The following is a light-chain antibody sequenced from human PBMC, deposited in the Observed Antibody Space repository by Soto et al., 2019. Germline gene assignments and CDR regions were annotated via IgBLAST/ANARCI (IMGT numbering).Light chain of an antibody. CDR1: QSVSSKY. CDR3: QQRSNWPYLT. J-gene: IGKJ4*01. CDR2: GAS. V-gene: IGKV3D-20*02. Sequence: DIVLTQSPGTLSLSPGERATLSCRASQSVSSKYLAWYQQKPGQAPRVLIYGASIRAYGVPARFRGSGSGTNFTLTIASLEPDDFAVYYCQQRSNWPYLTFGGGTRV.